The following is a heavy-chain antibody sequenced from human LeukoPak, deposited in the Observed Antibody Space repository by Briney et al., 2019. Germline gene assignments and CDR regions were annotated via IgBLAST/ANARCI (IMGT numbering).Heavy chain of an antibody. J-gene: IGHJ4*02. CDR1: GFTFRSYA. CDR2: ISGSGGST. V-gene: IGHV3-23*01. CDR3: AKDRGSWYSTIRSSGNY. Sequence: GGSLRLSCAASGFTFRSYAMSWVRQAPGKGLEWVSAISGSGGSTYYADSVKGRFTISRDNSKNTLYLQMNSLRAEDTTVYYCAKDRGSWYSTIRSSGNYWGQGTLVTVSS. D-gene: IGHD6-13*01.